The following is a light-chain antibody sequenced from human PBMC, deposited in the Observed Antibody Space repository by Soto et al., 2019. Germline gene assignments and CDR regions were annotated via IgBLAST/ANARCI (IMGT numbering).Light chain of an antibody. V-gene: IGKV1-8*01. J-gene: IGKJ3*01. CDR3: QQYYSYPFT. Sequence: AIRVTQSPSSLSASTGDRVTITCRASQGISSYLAWYQQKPGKAPKLLIYAASTLQSGVPSRFSGSGSGTDFTLTISCLQSEDSATYYCQQYYSYPFTFGPGTKVDIK. CDR1: QGISSY. CDR2: AAS.